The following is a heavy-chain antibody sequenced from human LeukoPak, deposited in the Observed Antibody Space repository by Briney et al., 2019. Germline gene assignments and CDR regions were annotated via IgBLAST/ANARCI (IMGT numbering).Heavy chain of an antibody. Sequence: SETLSLTCAVYGGSFSGYYWSWIRQPPGKGLEWIGEINHSGSTNYNPSLKSRVTISVDTSKNQFSLKLSSVTAADTAVYYCARGTSITIFGAVCAALICPYYFDYWGQGTLVTVSS. V-gene: IGHV4-34*01. CDR3: ARGTSITIFGAVCAALICPYYFDY. D-gene: IGHD3-3*01. CDR2: INHSGST. J-gene: IGHJ4*02. CDR1: GGSFSGYY.